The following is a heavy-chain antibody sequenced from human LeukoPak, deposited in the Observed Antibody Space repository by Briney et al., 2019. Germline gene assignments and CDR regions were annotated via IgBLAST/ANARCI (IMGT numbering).Heavy chain of an antibody. CDR1: GFTFSSYS. V-gene: IGHV3-30*03. CDR3: ARDLSGGFDY. Sequence: GGSLRLSCAASGFTFSSYSMNWVRQAPGKGLEWVAVISYDGSNKFYADSLKGRFTISRDNSKNTLSLQMNSLRVEDTAVYYCARDLSGGFDYWGQGTLVTVSS. D-gene: IGHD3-10*01. CDR2: ISYDGSNK. J-gene: IGHJ4*02.